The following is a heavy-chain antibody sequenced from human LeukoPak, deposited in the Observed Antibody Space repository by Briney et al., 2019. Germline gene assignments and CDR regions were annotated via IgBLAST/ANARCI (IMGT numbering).Heavy chain of an antibody. CDR3: ARVLIVGATGGMDV. J-gene: IGHJ6*02. CDR1: GFTFSSYG. V-gene: IGHV3-30*02. CDR2: IRYDGSNK. D-gene: IGHD1-26*01. Sequence: GGSLRLSCAASGFTFSSYGMHWVRQAPGKGLEWVAFIRYDGSNKYYADSVKGRFTISRDNSKNTLYLQMNSLRAEDTAVYYCARVLIVGATGGMDVWGQGTTVTVSS.